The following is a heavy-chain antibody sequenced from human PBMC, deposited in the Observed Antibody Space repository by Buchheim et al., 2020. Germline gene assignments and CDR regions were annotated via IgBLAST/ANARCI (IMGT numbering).Heavy chain of an antibody. J-gene: IGHJ6*02. Sequence: QVQLVQSGAEVKKPGASVKVSCKASGYTFTSYDINWVRQATGQGLEWMGWMNPNSGNTGYAQKFQGRVTMTRNTSIRTAYMELSSLRSEDTAVYYCASRIGSYYDFWSGYFYYYYYGMDVWGQGTT. CDR1: GYTFTSYD. V-gene: IGHV1-8*01. CDR3: ASRIGSYYDFWSGYFYYYYYGMDV. CDR2: MNPNSGNT. D-gene: IGHD3-3*01.